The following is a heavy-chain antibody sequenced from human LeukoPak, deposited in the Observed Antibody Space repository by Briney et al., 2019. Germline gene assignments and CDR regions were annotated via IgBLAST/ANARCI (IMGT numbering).Heavy chain of an antibody. CDR3: ARLESRDDAFDI. CDR1: GGSISSSSYY. CDR2: IYYSGST. Sequence: NSSETLSLTCTVSGGSISSSSYYWGWIRQPPGKGLEWIGSIYYSGSTYYNPSLKSRVTISVDTSKNQFSLKLSSVTAADTAVYYCARLESRDDAFDIWGQGTMVTVSS. V-gene: IGHV4-39*01. J-gene: IGHJ3*02.